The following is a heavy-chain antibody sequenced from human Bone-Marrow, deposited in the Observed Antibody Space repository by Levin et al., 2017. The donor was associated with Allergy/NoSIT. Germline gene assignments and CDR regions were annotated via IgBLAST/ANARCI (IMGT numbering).Heavy chain of an antibody. V-gene: IGHV5-51*01. CDR2: IYPSDSES. CDR1: GYSFSNYW. CDR3: ARGPAVCSRGSCSWGGWFDP. D-gene: IGHD2-15*01. Sequence: GGSLRLSCKGSGYSFSNYWIGWVRQMPGKGLEWMGIIYPSDSESRYSPSFQGQVTISADKSISTAYLQWSSLKASDSAMYYCARGPAVCSRGSCSWGGWFDPWGQGTLVTVSS. J-gene: IGHJ5*02.